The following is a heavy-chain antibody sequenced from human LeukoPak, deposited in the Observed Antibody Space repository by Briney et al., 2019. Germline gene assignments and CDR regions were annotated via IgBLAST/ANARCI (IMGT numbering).Heavy chain of an antibody. CDR3: AGGTGFIIKD. D-gene: IGHD3-9*01. CDR1: GFTFSLYW. J-gene: IGHJ4*02. CDR2: IKQDGSEK. V-gene: IGHV3-7*03. Sequence: GGSLRLSCAASGFTFSLYWMNWVRRAPGKGLEWVANIKQDGSEKNYVDSVKGRFTISRDNAKNPLYLQMNNLRVEDTAMYYCAGGTGFIIKDWGQGTLVTVSS.